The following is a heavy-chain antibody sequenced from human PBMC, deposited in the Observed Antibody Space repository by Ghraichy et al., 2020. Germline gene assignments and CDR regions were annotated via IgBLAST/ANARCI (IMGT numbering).Heavy chain of an antibody. CDR2: ISGSGGST. CDR3: AKDLHRDIVVVVAATRDAFDI. J-gene: IGHJ3*02. V-gene: IGHV3-23*01. CDR1: GFTFSSYA. D-gene: IGHD2-15*01. Sequence: GGSLRLSCAASGFTFSSYAMSWVRQAPGKGLEWVSAISGSGGSTYYADSVKGRFTISRDNSKNTLYLQMNSLRAEDTAVYYCAKDLHRDIVVVVAATRDAFDIWGQGTMVTVSS.